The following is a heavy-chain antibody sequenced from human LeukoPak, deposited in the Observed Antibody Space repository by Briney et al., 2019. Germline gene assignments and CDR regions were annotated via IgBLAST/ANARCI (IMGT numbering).Heavy chain of an antibody. J-gene: IGHJ3*02. CDR2: IYYSGST. V-gene: IGHV4-59*01. CDR1: GGSISSYY. D-gene: IGHD3-22*01. CDR3: ARSSSYYDSSGYDNAFDI. Sequence: SETLSLTCTVSGGSISSYYWSWIRQPPGKGLEWIGYIYYSGSTNYNPSLKSRVTISVDTSKNQFSLKLSSVTAADTAVYYCARSSSYYDSSGYDNAFDIWGQGTMVTVSS.